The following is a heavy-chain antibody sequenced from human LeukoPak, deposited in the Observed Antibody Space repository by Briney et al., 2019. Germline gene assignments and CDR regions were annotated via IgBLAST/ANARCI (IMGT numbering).Heavy chain of an antibody. CDR2: IYYSGST. CDR1: GDSVTSGTYF. J-gene: IGHJ4*02. D-gene: IGHD5-12*01. V-gene: IGHV4-61*01. Sequence: SETLSLTCTVSGDSVTSGTYFWTWIRQPPGKGLEWIGYIYYSGSTHYNPSLKRPVTISADTSKNQFSLKLSSVTAADTAMYYCARVSPLYCGYDVFDYWGQGTLVTVSS. CDR3: ARVSPLYCGYDVFDY.